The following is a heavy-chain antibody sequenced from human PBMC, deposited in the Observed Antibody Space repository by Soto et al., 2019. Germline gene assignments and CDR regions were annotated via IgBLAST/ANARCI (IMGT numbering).Heavy chain of an antibody. V-gene: IGHV3-23*01. CDR2: ISGSGGST. CDR3: AKLQGRYYDSSLNPDNAFDI. J-gene: IGHJ3*02. Sequence: TGGSLRLSCAASGFTFSSYAMSWVRQAPGKGLEWVSAISGSGGSTYYADSVKGRFTISRDNSKNTLYLQMNSLRAEDTAVYYCAKLQGRYYDSSLNPDNAFDIWGQGTMVTVSS. D-gene: IGHD3-22*01. CDR1: GFTFSSYA.